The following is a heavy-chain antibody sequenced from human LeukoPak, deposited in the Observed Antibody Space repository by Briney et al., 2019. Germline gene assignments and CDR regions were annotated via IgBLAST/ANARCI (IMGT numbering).Heavy chain of an antibody. V-gene: IGHV4-59*12. CDR2: IYYSGST. Sequence: TSSETLSLTCTVSGGSISSYYWSWIRQPPGKGLEWIGYIYYSGSTNYNPSLKSRVTISVDTSKNQFSLKLSSVTAADTALYFCARDLGPYNWFDPWGQGTLVTVSS. J-gene: IGHJ5*02. CDR1: GGSISSYY. D-gene: IGHD7-27*01. CDR3: ARDLGPYNWFDP.